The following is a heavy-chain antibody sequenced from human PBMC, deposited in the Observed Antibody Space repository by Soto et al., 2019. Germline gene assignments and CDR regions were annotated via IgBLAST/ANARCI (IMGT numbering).Heavy chain of an antibody. CDR2: ISSSSSTI. CDR3: ARQGSGYYLDAFDI. Sequence: EVQLVDSGGGLVQPGGSLRLSCAASGFTFSSYSMNWVRQAPGKGLEWVSYISSSSSTIYYADSVKGRFTISRDNAKNSLYLQMNSLRDEDTAVYYCARQGSGYYLDAFDIWGQGTMVTVSS. V-gene: IGHV3-48*02. J-gene: IGHJ3*02. D-gene: IGHD3-22*01. CDR1: GFTFSSYS.